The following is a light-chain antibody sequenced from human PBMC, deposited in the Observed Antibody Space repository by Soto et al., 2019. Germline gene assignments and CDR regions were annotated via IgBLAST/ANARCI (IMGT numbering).Light chain of an antibody. CDR1: QTISSW. V-gene: IGKV1-5*03. J-gene: IGKJ1*01. CDR2: KAS. CDR3: QQYYSSPWT. Sequence: DNQMTQSPSTLSGSVGDRVTITCRASQTISSWLAWYQQKPGKAPKLLIYKASTLESGVPSRFSGSGSGTDFTLTICSLQAEDVAVYYCQQYYSSPWTFGQGTKVDI.